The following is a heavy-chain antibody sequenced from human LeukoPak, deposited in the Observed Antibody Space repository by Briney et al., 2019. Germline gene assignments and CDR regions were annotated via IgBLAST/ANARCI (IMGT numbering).Heavy chain of an antibody. J-gene: IGHJ4*02. CDR2: ISAYNGNT. Sequence: ASVKVSCKASGYTFTRYGISWVRQAPGQGLEWMGWISAYNGNTNYAQKLQGRLTMTTDTSTSTAYMELRSLRSDDTAVCYCARVVEDLFPYYFDYWGQGTLVTVSS. CDR1: GYTFTRYG. CDR3: ARVVEDLFPYYFDY. D-gene: IGHD3-10*01. V-gene: IGHV1-18*01.